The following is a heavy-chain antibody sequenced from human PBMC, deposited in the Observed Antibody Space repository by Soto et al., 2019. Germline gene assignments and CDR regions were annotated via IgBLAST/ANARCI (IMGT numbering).Heavy chain of an antibody. Sequence: EVQLVESGGGLVQPGGSLRLSCVASGFAFSSPWMHWVRQSPGKGLVWVSRINSDGSDTTYADSVKGRFTISRDNAKNTLYLQMHSLRAEDTAVYYCATGLEEWARPTVIWGQGTLVTVS. J-gene: IGHJ3*02. CDR1: GFAFSSPW. D-gene: IGHD3-3*01. CDR2: INSDGSDT. CDR3: ATGLEEWARPTVI. V-gene: IGHV3-74*01.